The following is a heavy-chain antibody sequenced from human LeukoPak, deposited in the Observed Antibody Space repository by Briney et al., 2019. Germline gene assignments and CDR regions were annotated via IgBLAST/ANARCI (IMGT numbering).Heavy chain of an antibody. CDR2: IYYSGST. CDR1: GGSISSSSYY. CDR3: ARRIAAYYYYYYMDV. D-gene: IGHD6-13*01. J-gene: IGHJ6*03. Sequence: SETLSLTCSVSGGSISSSSYYWGWIRQPPGKGLEWIGTIYYSGSTYYNPSLKSRVTISVDTSKNQFSLKLSSVTAAETAVYYCARRIAAYYYYYYMDVWGKGTTVTISS. V-gene: IGHV4-39*01.